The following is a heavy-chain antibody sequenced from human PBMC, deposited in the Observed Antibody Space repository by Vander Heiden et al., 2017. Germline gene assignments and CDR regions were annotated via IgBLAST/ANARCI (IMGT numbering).Heavy chain of an antibody. CDR1: GGTFISYA. D-gene: IGHD1-26*01. J-gene: IGHJ4*02. CDR2: IIPFLGMA. Sequence: QVQLAQYGSEVKKPGSSVNVSCKASGGTFISYAISWVRQAPGLGLEWMGGIIPFLGMANYTQKFRGRVTITADKSADAVYMELNNLRSEDTAVYYCARDSGNYWGQGTLVTVSS. CDR3: ARDSGNY. V-gene: IGHV1-69*10.